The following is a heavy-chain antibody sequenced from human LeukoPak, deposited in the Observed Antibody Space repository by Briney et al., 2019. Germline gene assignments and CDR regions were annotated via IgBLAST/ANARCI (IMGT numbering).Heavy chain of an antibody. J-gene: IGHJ4*01. CDR1: GFAFSRFN. D-gene: IGHD3-3*01. CDR3: ARGFLDFDF. Sequence: GGSLRLSCVASGFAFSRFNMHWVRQAPGKGLEWVALIWYDGTDTFYADAVRGRFTISRDDSKNTVYLQMNSLRAEDTAFYYCARGFLDFDFWGHGTLVTVSS. CDR2: IWYDGTDT. V-gene: IGHV3-33*01.